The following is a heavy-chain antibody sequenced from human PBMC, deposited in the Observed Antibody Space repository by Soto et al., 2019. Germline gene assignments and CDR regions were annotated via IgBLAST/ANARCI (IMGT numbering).Heavy chain of an antibody. J-gene: IGHJ5*02. CDR1: GGSISSYY. Sequence: QVQLQESGPGLVKPSETLSLTCTVSGGSISSYYWSWIRQPAGKGLEWIGRIYTSGSTNYNPSLKSRVTMSVDTSKNQFSLKLSSVTAADTAVYYCARDVESGSPGMDWFDPWGQGTLVTVSS. D-gene: IGHD1-26*01. CDR2: IYTSGST. V-gene: IGHV4-4*07. CDR3: ARDVESGSPGMDWFDP.